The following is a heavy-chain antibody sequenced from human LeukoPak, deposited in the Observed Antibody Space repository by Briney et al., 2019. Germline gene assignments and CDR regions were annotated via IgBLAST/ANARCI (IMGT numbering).Heavy chain of an antibody. Sequence: ASVKVSCKASGYTFIGYYMHWVRQAPGQGLEWMGWISAYNGNTNYAQKLQGRVTMTTDTSTSTAYMELRSLRSDDTAVYYCARGISGYDSGDYWGQGTLVTVSS. CDR3: ARGISGYDSGDY. V-gene: IGHV1-18*04. CDR2: ISAYNGNT. J-gene: IGHJ4*02. CDR1: GYTFIGYY. D-gene: IGHD5-12*01.